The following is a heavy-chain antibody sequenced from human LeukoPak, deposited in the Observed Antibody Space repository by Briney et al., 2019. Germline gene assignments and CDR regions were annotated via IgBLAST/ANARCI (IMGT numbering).Heavy chain of an antibody. CDR3: AKGTPVEPIMLRGVMGDYFDY. V-gene: IGHV3-30*18. CDR2: ISYDGSNK. J-gene: IGHJ4*02. CDR1: GFTFSSYG. D-gene: IGHD3-10*01. Sequence: PGRSLRLSCAASGFTFSSYGMHWVRQAPGKGLEWVAVISYDGSNKYYADSVKGRFTISRDNSKNTLYLQMNSLRAEDTAVYYCAKGTPVEPIMLRGVMGDYFDYWGQGTLVTVSS.